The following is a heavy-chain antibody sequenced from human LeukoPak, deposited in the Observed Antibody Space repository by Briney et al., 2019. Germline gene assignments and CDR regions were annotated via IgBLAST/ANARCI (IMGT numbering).Heavy chain of an antibody. CDR3: AKDLVTGSLDY. Sequence: GGSLRLSCTASGFTFGSYAMSWVRQSPGKGLEWVSSISISAYGTYYAGSVRGRFTISRDNSKNTLYLQMNSLRAEDTAIYYCAKDLVTGSLDYWGQGTLVTVSS. V-gene: IGHV3-23*01. J-gene: IGHJ4*02. CDR2: ISISAYGT. D-gene: IGHD3-10*01. CDR1: GFTFGSYA.